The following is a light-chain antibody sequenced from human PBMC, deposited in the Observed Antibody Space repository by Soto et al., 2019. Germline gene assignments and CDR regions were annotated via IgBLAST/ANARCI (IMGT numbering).Light chain of an antibody. V-gene: IGKV3-11*01. CDR2: DAS. J-gene: IGKJ2*01. CDR3: QQRSNWPPYT. CDR1: QSVSSY. Sequence: TLSLSPGERATLSCRASQSVSSYLAWYQQKPGQAPRLLIYDASNRATGIPARFSGSGSGTDFTLTISSLEPEDFAVYYCQQRSNWPPYTFGQGTKLEIK.